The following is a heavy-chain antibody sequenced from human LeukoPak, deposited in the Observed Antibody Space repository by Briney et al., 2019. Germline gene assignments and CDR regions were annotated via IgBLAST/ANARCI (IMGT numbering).Heavy chain of an antibody. CDR2: ISAYNGNT. CDR3: ARVAYGSGSYYTLYYFDY. CDR1: GYTFTSYG. D-gene: IGHD3-10*01. Sequence: ASVKVSCKASGYTFTSYGISWVRQAPGQGLECMGWISAYNGNTNYAQRLQGRVTMTTDISTSTAYMELRSLRSDDTAVYYCARVAYGSGSYYTLYYFDYWGQGTLVTVSS. V-gene: IGHV1-18*01. J-gene: IGHJ4*02.